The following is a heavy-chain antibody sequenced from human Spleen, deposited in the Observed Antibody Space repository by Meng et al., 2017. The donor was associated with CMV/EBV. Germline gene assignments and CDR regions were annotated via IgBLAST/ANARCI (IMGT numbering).Heavy chain of an antibody. CDR2: INGDGSST. CDR1: GFSFRANW. CDR3: AKGEARPLDF. D-gene: IGHD6-6*01. Sequence: GESLKISCAASGFSFRANWIHWVRQGPGKGLVWVSRINGDGSSTNYADSVKGRFTISRDSAENTLYLQMNSLRAEDTAVYYCAKGEARPLDFWGQGTLVTVSS. V-gene: IGHV3-74*01. J-gene: IGHJ4*02.